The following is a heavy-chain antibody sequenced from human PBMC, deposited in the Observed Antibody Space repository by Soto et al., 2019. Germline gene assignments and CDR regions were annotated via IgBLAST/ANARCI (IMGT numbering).Heavy chain of an antibody. CDR3: ARDRGPSSGYYPYWFDP. CDR1: GGTFSRYA. V-gene: IGHV1-69*01. CDR2: IIPIFGTA. D-gene: IGHD3-22*01. Sequence: TVKVSCKASGGTFSRYAISWVRLAPGKGLEWKGEIIPIFGTANYTQKFQGRVTITADESTSTAYMELSSLRSEDTVLYFCARDRGPSSGYYPYWFDPWGQGTLVTV. J-gene: IGHJ5*02.